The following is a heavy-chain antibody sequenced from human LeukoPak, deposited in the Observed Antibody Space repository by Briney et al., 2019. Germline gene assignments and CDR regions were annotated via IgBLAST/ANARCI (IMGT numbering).Heavy chain of an antibody. Sequence: SQTLSLTCTVSGGSISSGGYYWSWIRQPPGKGLEWIGYIYHSGSTYYNPSLKSRVTISVDRSKNQFSLKLSSVTAADTAVYYCATGTMVRGVISFFDYWGQGTLVTVSS. CDR1: GGSISSGGYY. CDR2: IYHSGST. D-gene: IGHD3-10*01. J-gene: IGHJ4*02. V-gene: IGHV4-30-2*01. CDR3: ATGTMVRGVISFFDY.